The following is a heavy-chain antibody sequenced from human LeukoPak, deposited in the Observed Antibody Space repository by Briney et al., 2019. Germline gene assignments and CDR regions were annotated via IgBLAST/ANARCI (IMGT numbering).Heavy chain of an antibody. D-gene: IGHD3-22*01. CDR3: AREGPYYYDSSGYRGGEFDP. Sequence: ASVKVSCKASGYTFTGYYMHWVRQAPGQGLKWMGWINPNSGGTNYAQKFQGRVTMTRDTSISTAYMELSRLRSDDTAVYYCAREGPYYYDSSGYRGGEFDPWGQGTLVTVSS. J-gene: IGHJ5*02. CDR2: INPNSGGT. V-gene: IGHV1-2*02. CDR1: GYTFTGYY.